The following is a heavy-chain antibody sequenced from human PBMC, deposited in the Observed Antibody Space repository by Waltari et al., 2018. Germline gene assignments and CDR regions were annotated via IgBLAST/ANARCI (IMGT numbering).Heavy chain of an antibody. J-gene: IGHJ5*02. V-gene: IGHV4-34*01. CDR1: GGSFSGYY. CDR2: INHSGST. Sequence: QVQLQQWGAGLLKPSETLSLTCAVYGGSFSGYYWSWIRQPPGKGLEWIGEINHSGSTNYNPSLKSRVTISVDTSKNQFSLKLSSVTAADTAVYYCARDDSSGGSPTRFDPWGQGTLVTVSS. CDR3: ARDDSSGGSPTRFDP. D-gene: IGHD2-15*01.